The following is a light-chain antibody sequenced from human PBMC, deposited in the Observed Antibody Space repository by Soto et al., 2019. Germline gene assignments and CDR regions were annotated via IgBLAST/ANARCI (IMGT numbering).Light chain of an antibody. V-gene: IGKV2-28*01. CDR3: MQALQTPFT. CDR1: QSLLHSNGYNY. Sequence: IVMTQSPLSLPVTPGEQAYISFRSSQSLLHSNGYNYFDWYLQKPGQSPQLLIYLGSNRASGVPDRFSGSGSGTDFTLKISRVEAEDVGVYYCMQALQTPFTFGPGTKVDIK. J-gene: IGKJ3*01. CDR2: LGS.